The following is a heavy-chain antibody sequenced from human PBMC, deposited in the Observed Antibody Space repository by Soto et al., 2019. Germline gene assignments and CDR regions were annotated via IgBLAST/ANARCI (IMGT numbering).Heavy chain of an antibody. CDR1: GRSISSYY. D-gene: IGHD6-19*01. CDR2: ISDSGNT. Sequence: KPSETLSLTCTVSGRSISSYYWTWIRQPPGKGLEWLGYISDSGNTNYNPSLKSRVAMSIDTSKRQLSLNLWSLTAADTAVYYCVRGNSGWSPYRSRLFHFYYMDVWGKGNTVTVSS. CDR3: VRGNSGWSPYRSRLFHFYYMDV. V-gene: IGHV4-59*08. J-gene: IGHJ6*03.